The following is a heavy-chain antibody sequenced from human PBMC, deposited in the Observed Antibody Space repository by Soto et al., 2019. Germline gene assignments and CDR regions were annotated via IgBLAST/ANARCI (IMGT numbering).Heavy chain of an antibody. D-gene: IGHD3-10*01. CDR2: ILYDGKNY. Sequence: WALRLSCAASGFTFSSYGMHWVRQAPGKGLEWVAFILYDGKNYYYGDSVKGRFTISRDNSKNTLYLQMNNLRPDDTALYYCAKDVSSGGRYFDSWGQGIPVTVSS. V-gene: IGHV3-30*18. CDR1: GFTFSSYG. J-gene: IGHJ4*02. CDR3: AKDVSSGGRYFDS.